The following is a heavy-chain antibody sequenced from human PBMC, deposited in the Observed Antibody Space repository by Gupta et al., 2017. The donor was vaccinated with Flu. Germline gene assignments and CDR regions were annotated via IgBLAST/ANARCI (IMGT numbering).Heavy chain of an antibody. Sequence: FTFSSFVLSWVRQAPGKGLEWVSVSGGGGGGIYYADSVRGRFTISRDNSKDTLYLQMNNLRAEDTAIYYCVRGDRFSGWDNWGRGTLVTVSS. D-gene: IGHD6-19*01. CDR3: VRGDRFSGWDN. CDR1: FTFSSFV. CDR2: SGGGGGGI. J-gene: IGHJ4*02. V-gene: IGHV3-23*01.